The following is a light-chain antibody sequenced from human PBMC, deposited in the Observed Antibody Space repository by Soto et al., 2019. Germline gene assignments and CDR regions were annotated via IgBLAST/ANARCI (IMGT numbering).Light chain of an antibody. J-gene: IGKJ1*01. CDR2: GAS. Sequence: EIGLTQYPGTLSLSPGERATLSCRASQSVSSSYLAWYQQKPGQAPRLLIYGASSRATGIPDRFSGSGSGTDFTLTISRLEPEDFAVYYCQQYGSSQWTFGQGTKVDIK. CDR3: QQYGSSQWT. V-gene: IGKV3-20*01. CDR1: QSVSSSY.